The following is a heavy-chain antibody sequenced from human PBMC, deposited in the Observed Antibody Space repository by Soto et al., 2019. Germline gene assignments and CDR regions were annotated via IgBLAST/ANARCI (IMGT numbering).Heavy chain of an antibody. D-gene: IGHD3-22*01. CDR3: ARDYYDSSGLGV. J-gene: IGHJ1*01. V-gene: IGHV1-69*06. CDR2: IIPIFGTA. CDR1: GGTFSSYA. Sequence: QVQLVQSGAEVKKPGSSVKVSCKASGGTFSSYAISWVRQAPGQGLEWMGGIIPIFGTANYAQKFQGRVTMTADKSTSTGDMELSSLRSEDTAVYYCARDYYDSSGLGVWGQGTLVTVSS.